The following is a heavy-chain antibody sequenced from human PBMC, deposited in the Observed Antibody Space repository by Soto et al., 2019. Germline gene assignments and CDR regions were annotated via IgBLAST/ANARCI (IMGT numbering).Heavy chain of an antibody. CDR1: GFTFSDHY. J-gene: IGHJ6*02. Sequence: GGSLRLSCAASGFTFSDHYMDWVRQAPGKGLEWVGRTRNKANSYTTEYAASVKGRFTISRDDSKNSLYLQMNSLETEDTAVYYCARGGGYYDSSGYRLGDDVWGQGTTVTVSS. V-gene: IGHV3-72*01. D-gene: IGHD3-22*01. CDR2: TRNKANSYTT. CDR3: ARGGGYYDSSGYRLGDDV.